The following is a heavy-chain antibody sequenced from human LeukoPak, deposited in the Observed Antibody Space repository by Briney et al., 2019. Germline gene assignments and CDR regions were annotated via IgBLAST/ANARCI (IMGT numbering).Heavy chain of an antibody. J-gene: IGHJ3*02. V-gene: IGHV5-51*01. CDR3: ASQRQGAYYASTGYPNDAFDI. CDR1: GYRFTSYW. Sequence: GESLKISCKGSGYRFTSYWIGWVRQMPGKGLEWMVIIYPGDSGTRYSPALQGQVTISADKSITTAYLQCSSLKASDTAMYYCASQRQGAYYASTGYPNDAFDIWGQGTMVTVSS. D-gene: IGHD3-22*01. CDR2: IYPGDSGT.